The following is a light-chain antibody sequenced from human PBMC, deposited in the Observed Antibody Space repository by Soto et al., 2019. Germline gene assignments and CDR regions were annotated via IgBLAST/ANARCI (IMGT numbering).Light chain of an antibody. J-gene: IGKJ2*01. CDR2: AAS. CDR3: RFGYT. V-gene: IGKV1-39*02. CDR1: QSISSY. Sequence: DIQMTQSPSSLSTSVGDRVTITCRASQSISSYLNWYQQKPGKAPKLLIYAASSLQSGVPSRFSGSGSGTDFTLTISSLQPEDFATYYCRFGYTFGQGTKLEIK.